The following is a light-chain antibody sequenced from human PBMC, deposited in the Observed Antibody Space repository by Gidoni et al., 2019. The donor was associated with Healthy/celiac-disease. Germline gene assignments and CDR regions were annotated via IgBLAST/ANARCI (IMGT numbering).Light chain of an antibody. CDR3: QSYDSSLSGLV. CDR1: SSNIGAGYD. J-gene: IGLJ2*01. CDR2: GNS. V-gene: IGLV1-40*01. Sequence: QSVLTQPPAVAGAPGKRVTISCTGSSSNIGAGYDVHWYQQLPGTAPKLLIYGNSNRPSGVPDRFSGSKSGTSASLAITGLQAEDEADYYCQSYDSSLSGLVFGGGTTLTVL.